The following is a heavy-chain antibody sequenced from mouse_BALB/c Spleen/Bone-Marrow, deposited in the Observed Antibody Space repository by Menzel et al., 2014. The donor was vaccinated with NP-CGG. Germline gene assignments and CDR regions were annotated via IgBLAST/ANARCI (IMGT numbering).Heavy chain of an antibody. V-gene: IGHV1-69*02. CDR2: IYPSDSYT. J-gene: IGHJ4*01. CDR1: GYTFTNFW. CDR3: TRWLPYAMDY. D-gene: IGHD2-2*01. Sequence: QVQLQQSGAELVRPGASVKLSCKASGYTFTNFWINWVKQRPGQGLEWIGNIYPSDSYTNYNQKFKDKATLTVDKSSNTAYMQLSSPTSEDSAVYYCTRWLPYAMDYWGQGTSVTVSS.